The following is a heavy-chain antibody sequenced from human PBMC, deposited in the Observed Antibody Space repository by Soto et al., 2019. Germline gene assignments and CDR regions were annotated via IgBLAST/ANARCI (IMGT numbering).Heavy chain of an antibody. V-gene: IGHV1-8*01. D-gene: IGHD4-17*01. CDR1: GYTFTSYD. Sequence: QVQLVQSGAEVRKPGASVKVSCKASGYTFTSYDINWVRQATGQGLEYLGWMSPNSGNTGYVQKFQGRVTMTWETSITPAYMDVSSLRSEDTAVYFCARGVKYGAYSRWFDPWVQGTLVTVSS. CDR2: MSPNSGNT. CDR3: ARGVKYGAYSRWFDP. J-gene: IGHJ5*02.